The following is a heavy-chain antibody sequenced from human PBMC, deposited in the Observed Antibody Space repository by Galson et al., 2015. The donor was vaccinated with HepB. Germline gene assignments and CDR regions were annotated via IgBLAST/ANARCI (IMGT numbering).Heavy chain of an antibody. D-gene: IGHD4-17*01. CDR2: ISAYNGNT. Sequence: SVKVSCKASGYTFTSYGISWVRQAPGQGLEWMGWISAYNGNTNYAQKLQGRVTMTTDTSTSTAYMELRSLRSDDTAVYYCARERDYGDYGDAFDIWGQGTMVTVSS. J-gene: IGHJ3*02. V-gene: IGHV1-18*04. CDR1: GYTFTSYG. CDR3: ARERDYGDYGDAFDI.